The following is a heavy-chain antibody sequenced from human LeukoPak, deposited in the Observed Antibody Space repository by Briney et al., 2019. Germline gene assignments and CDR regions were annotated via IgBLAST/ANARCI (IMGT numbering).Heavy chain of an antibody. Sequence: GGSLRLSCAASGFTFSSYSMNWVRQAPGKGLEWVSSISSSSSYIYYADSVKGRFTISRDNAKNSLYLQMNSLRAEDTAVYYCTRNPSYSYYVESGSYYPNWFDPWGQGTLVTVSS. CDR2: ISSSSSYI. CDR1: GFTFSSYS. CDR3: TRNPSYSYYVESGSYYPNWFDP. V-gene: IGHV3-21*01. J-gene: IGHJ5*02. D-gene: IGHD3-10*01.